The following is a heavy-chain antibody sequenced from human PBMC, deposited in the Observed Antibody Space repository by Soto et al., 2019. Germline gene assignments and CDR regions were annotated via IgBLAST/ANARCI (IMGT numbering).Heavy chain of an antibody. J-gene: IGHJ4*02. CDR2: IYYSGTT. Sequence: SETLSLTCTVSGGSVSSRAHYWGWIRQPPGKGLEWIGNIYYSGTTSYNPSLKSRVTISVDTSKNQFSLKLNSVTAADTAVYYCARQDPLSGYGYGLGGYYFDYWGQGALVTVS. CDR1: GGSVSSRAHY. V-gene: IGHV4-39*01. CDR3: ARQDPLSGYGYGLGGYYFDY. D-gene: IGHD5-18*01.